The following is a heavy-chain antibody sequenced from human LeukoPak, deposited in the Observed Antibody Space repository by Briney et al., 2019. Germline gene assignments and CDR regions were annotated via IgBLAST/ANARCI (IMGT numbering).Heavy chain of an antibody. Sequence: SETLSLTCTVSGVSMSACYWMWIRQPPGKGLEWIGYIHHSGSTNYNPSLRSRVTISADTSKNQFSLKLSAVTAADTAVYYCAGDYGGFEGVMDVWGQGITVTVSS. V-gene: IGHV4-59*08. D-gene: IGHD4-23*01. CDR2: IHHSGST. CDR1: GVSMSACY. CDR3: AGDYGGFEGVMDV. J-gene: IGHJ6*02.